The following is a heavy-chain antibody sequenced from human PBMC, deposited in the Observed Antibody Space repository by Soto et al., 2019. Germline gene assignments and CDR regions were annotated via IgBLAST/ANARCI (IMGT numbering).Heavy chain of an antibody. CDR1: GFTFSSYA. J-gene: IGHJ6*02. D-gene: IGHD6-6*01. Sequence: WGSLRLSCAASGFTFSSYAMHWVRQAPGKGLEWVAVISYDGSNKYYADSVKGRFTISKDNSKNTLYLQMNSLRAEDTAVYYCARDKFQQLVSYYYYYGMDVWGQGTTVTVSS. CDR2: ISYDGSNK. V-gene: IGHV3-30-3*01. CDR3: ARDKFQQLVSYYYYYGMDV.